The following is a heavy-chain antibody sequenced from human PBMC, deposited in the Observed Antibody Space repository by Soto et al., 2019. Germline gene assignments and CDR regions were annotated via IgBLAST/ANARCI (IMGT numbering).Heavy chain of an antibody. CDR2: TSVDGSRT. CDR1: EFSFTNYY. CDR3: ARDLDGDQDWYLDH. D-gene: IGHD4-17*01. Sequence: EVQLVESGGGLVQPGGSLRLCYAGSEFSFTNYYMHWVRQAPGKGLVWVSLTSVDGSRTLYADSVQGRFTISRDNAKNTVYLQMNSLRVEDTAMYYCARDLDGDQDWYLDHWGRGTLVTVSS. J-gene: IGHJ2*01. V-gene: IGHV3-74*03.